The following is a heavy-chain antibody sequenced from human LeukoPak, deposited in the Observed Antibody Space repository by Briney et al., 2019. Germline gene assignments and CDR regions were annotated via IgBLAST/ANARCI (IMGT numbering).Heavy chain of an antibody. CDR2: INTDGSIT. D-gene: IGHD3-10*01. CDR3: ARDRGPRTGFMVREAYDY. Sequence: GGSLRLSCAASGFTFSSYAMNWVRQAPGKGLVWVSRINTDGSITNYADSVKGRFSISRDNAKNTLYLQMSSLRAEDTAVYYCARDRGPRTGFMVREAYDYWGQGTLVTVSS. CDR1: GFTFSSYA. J-gene: IGHJ4*02. V-gene: IGHV3-74*01.